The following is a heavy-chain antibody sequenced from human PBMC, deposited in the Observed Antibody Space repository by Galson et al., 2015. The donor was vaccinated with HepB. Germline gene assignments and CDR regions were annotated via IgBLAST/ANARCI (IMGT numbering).Heavy chain of an antibody. V-gene: IGHV3-33*01. D-gene: IGHD5-24*01. J-gene: IGHJ3*02. CDR3: AREDGETGAFDI. CDR1: GFTFSSYG. CDR2: IWYDGSNK. Sequence: SLRLSCAASGFTFSSYGMHWVRQAPGKGLEWVAVIWYDGSNKYYADSVKGRFTISRDDSKNTLYLQMNSLRAEDTAVYYCAREDGETGAFDIWGQGTMVTVSS.